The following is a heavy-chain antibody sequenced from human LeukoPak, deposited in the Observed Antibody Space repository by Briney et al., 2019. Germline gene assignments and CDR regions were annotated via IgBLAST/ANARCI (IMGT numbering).Heavy chain of an antibody. CDR2: INHSGST. J-gene: IGHJ5*02. CDR1: GGSFSGYY. Sequence: SETLSLTCAVYGGSFSGYYWSWIRQPPGKGLEWIGEINHSGSTNYNPSLKSRVTISVDTSKNQFSLKLSSVTAADTAVYYCARDLGVAPSNWFDPWGQGTLVTVSS. CDR3: ARDLGVAPSNWFDP. V-gene: IGHV4-34*01. D-gene: IGHD3-3*01.